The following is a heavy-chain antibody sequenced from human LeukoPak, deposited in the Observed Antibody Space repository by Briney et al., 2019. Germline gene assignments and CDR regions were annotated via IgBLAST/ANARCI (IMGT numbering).Heavy chain of an antibody. J-gene: IGHJ6*03. D-gene: IGHD1-1*01. Sequence: ASVRDSSKASGYTFTDHYLYWVRQAPGQGLEWMGWINVKSGATNYTQKFQGRVTMTRDTSISTAYMELSGLRSDDTAVYYCARGGEGQVVYYYYMDVWGRGTTVTVSS. V-gene: IGHV1-2*02. CDR1: GYTFTDHY. CDR2: INVKSGAT. CDR3: ARGGEGQVVYYYYMDV.